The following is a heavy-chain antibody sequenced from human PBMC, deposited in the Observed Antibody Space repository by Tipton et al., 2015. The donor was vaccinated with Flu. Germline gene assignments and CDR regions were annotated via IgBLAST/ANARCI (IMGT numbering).Heavy chain of an antibody. CDR3: ARINQNGYYYFLS. CDR2: TYPSGGT. Sequence: TLSLTCSVSNGPINYFYWSWIRQPAGKGLEWIGRTYPSGGTDYNPSLGGRVTMSVDTAKSQFSLKLTSVTAADAAVYYCARINQNGYYYFLSWGQGTLVTVSA. J-gene: IGHJ5*02. CDR1: NGPINYFY. V-gene: IGHV4-4*07. D-gene: IGHD3-22*01.